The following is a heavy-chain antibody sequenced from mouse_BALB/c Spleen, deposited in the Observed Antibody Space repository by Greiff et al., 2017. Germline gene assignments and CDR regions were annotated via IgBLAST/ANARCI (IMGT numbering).Heavy chain of an antibody. V-gene: IGHV1-7*01. D-gene: IGHD2-10*02. CDR2: INPSTGYT. CDR1: GYTFTSYW. Sequence: VKLMESGAELAKPGASVKMSCKASGYTFTSYWMHWVKQRPGQGLEWIGYINPSTGYTEYNQKFKDKATLTADKSSSTAYMQLSSLTSEDSAVYYCARSGYGNHWYFDVWGAGTTVTVSS. J-gene: IGHJ1*01. CDR3: ARSGYGNHWYFDV.